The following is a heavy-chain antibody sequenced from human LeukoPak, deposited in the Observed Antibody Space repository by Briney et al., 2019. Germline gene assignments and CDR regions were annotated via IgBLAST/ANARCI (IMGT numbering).Heavy chain of an antibody. CDR3: ARDSLDCSSTSCYGMD. J-gene: IGHJ4*02. Sequence: ASVKVSCKASGGTFSSYAISWVRQAPGQGLEWMGGIIPIFGTANYAQKFQGRATITTDESTSTAYMELSSLRSEDTAVYYCARDSLDCSSTSCYGMDWGQGTLVTVSS. V-gene: IGHV1-69*05. D-gene: IGHD2-2*01. CDR2: IIPIFGTA. CDR1: GGTFSSYA.